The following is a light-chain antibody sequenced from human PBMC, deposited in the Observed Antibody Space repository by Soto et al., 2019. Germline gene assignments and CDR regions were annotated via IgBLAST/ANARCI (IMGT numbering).Light chain of an antibody. CDR2: DAS. V-gene: IGKV1-5*01. CDR1: QSISSY. CDR3: QQYNNWPI. Sequence: DIQMTQSPASLSASVGDRATISCRASQSISSYLDWYQQKPGKAPKLLIYDASTLEAGIPSRFSGSGSGTDFTLTISSLQSEDFAAYYCQQYNNWPIFGQGTRLEIK. J-gene: IGKJ5*01.